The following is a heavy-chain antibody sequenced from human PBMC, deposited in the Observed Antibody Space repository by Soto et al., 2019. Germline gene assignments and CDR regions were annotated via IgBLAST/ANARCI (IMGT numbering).Heavy chain of an antibody. Sequence: GGSLRLSCAASGFTFSSYAMSWVRQAPGKGLEWVSAISGSGGSTYYADSVKGRFTISRDNSKNTLYLQMNSLRAEDTAVYYCAKSIRSTWVKSNFDSWGQGTLVTVSS. J-gene: IGHJ4*02. D-gene: IGHD3-3*02. V-gene: IGHV3-23*01. CDR1: GFTFSSYA. CDR3: AKSIRSTWVKSNFDS. CDR2: ISGSGGST.